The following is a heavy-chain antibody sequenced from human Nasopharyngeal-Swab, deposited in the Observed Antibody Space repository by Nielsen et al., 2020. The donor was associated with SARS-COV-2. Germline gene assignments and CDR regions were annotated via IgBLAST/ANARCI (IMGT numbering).Heavy chain of an antibody. CDR1: GYTFTSYA. V-gene: IGHV7-4-1*02. CDR2: INTNTGNP. D-gene: IGHD3-16*02. Sequence: ASVKVSCKASGYTFTSYAMNWVRQAPGQGLAWMGWINTNTGNPTYAQGFTGRFVFSLDTSVSTAYLQISSLKAEDTAVYYCARDSDYVWGSYRLGGYWGQGTLVTVSS. J-gene: IGHJ4*02. CDR3: ARDSDYVWGSYRLGGY.